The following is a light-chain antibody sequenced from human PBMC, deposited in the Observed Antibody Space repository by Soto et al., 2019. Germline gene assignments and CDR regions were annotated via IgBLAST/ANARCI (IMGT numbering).Light chain of an antibody. Sequence: EIVLTQSPGTLSLSPGDRATLFCRASQSVSSTHLAWYHQKPGQAPRLLIYGASTRASGIPDRFSGSGSGTDFTLTISRLETEDFAVYYCHQYGSSPQTFGQGTNVEIK. CDR2: GAS. J-gene: IGKJ1*01. CDR3: HQYGSSPQT. CDR1: QSVSSTH. V-gene: IGKV3-20*01.